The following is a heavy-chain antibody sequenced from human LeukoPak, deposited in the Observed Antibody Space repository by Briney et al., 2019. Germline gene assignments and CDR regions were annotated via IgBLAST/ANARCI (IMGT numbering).Heavy chain of an antibody. CDR2: ISYDGSNK. CDR1: GFTFSSYG. CDR3: AKVCDPSSGYIVVVTALWYGMDV. V-gene: IGHV3-30*18. Sequence: GRSLRLSCAASGFTFSSYGMHWVREAPGKGLEWVAVISYDGSNKYYADSVKGRFTISRDNSKNTLYLQMNSLRAEDTAVYYCAKVCDPSSGYIVVVTALWYGMDVWGQGTTVTVS. D-gene: IGHD2-21*02. J-gene: IGHJ6*02.